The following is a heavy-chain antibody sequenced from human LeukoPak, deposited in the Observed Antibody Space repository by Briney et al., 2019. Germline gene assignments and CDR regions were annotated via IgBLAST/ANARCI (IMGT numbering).Heavy chain of an antibody. Sequence: SQSLTLTCAISGDSVSSNSAAWNWSRQSPSRGLEWLGRTYYNSKWYNDYAVSVKSRIAINPDTSKNQFSLQLNSVTPEDTAVYFCARRRYYGYVGYFDYWGQGTLVTVSS. V-gene: IGHV6-1*01. CDR3: ARRRYYGYVGYFDY. D-gene: IGHD3-10*01. J-gene: IGHJ4*02. CDR1: GDSVSSNSAA. CDR2: TYYNSKWYN.